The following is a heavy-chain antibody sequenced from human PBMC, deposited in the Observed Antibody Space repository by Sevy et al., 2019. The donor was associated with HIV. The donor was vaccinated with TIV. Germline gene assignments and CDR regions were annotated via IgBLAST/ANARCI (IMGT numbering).Heavy chain of an antibody. CDR2: ISDIGTST. J-gene: IGHJ4*02. V-gene: IGHV3-23*01. CDR1: GFTFRTFA. CDR3: AKYAGDFPHFDY. D-gene: IGHD7-27*01. Sequence: GGSLRLSCAASGFTFRTFAMSWVRQAQGKGRQWVSSISDIGTSTYYADSVEGRLTISRDNSKKTLYLQMNSLRAEDTALYYCAKYAGDFPHFDYWGQGTLVTVSS.